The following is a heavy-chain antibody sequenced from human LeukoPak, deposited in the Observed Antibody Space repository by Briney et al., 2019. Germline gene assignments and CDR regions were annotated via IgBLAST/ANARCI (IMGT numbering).Heavy chain of an antibody. CDR2: ISSSSSYI. Sequence: GGSLRLSCAASGFTFCSYSMNWVRQAPGKGLEWVSSISSSSSYIYYADSVKGRFTISRDNAKNSLYLQMNSLRAEDTAVYYCARTPFDDSSGYYDYWGQGTLVTVSS. D-gene: IGHD3-22*01. J-gene: IGHJ4*02. V-gene: IGHV3-21*01. CDR1: GFTFCSYS. CDR3: ARTPFDDSSGYYDY.